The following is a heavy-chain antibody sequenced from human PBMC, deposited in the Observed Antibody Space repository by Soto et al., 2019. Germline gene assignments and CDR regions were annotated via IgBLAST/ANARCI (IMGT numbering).Heavy chain of an antibody. CDR2: INYSGST. J-gene: IGHJ6*03. Sequence: SETLSLTYTVSGGSISISTYHWGWIRQPPGKGLEWIGSINYSGSTYYNPSFKSRVTISVDASENQFSLKLSSVTAADTAVYYCARHIAASSQWPVDDMDVWGKGTTVTVSS. V-gene: IGHV4-39*01. CDR1: GGSISISTYH. CDR3: ARHIAASSQWPVDDMDV. D-gene: IGHD6-19*01.